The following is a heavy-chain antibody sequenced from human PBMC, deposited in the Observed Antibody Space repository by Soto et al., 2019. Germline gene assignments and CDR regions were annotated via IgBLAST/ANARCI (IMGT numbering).Heavy chain of an antibody. D-gene: IGHD6-13*01. V-gene: IGHV4-59*01. CDR3: ARVWGYSSSWFDY. CDR2: IYYSGST. Sequence: SETLSLTCTVSGGSISSYYWSWIRQPPGKGLEWIGYIYYSGSTNYNPSLKSRVTISVDTSKNQFSLKLSSVTAADTAVYYCARVWGYSSSWFDYWGQGTLVTVSS. J-gene: IGHJ4*02. CDR1: GGSISSYY.